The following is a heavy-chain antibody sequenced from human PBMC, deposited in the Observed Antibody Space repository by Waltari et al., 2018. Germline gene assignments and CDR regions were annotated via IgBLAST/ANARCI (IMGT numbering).Heavy chain of an antibody. Sequence: QVQLVQSGAEVKKPGDSVNVSCKASGYTFTGYYMHWVRQAPGQGLEWIGRINPNSGGTNSAQKLQCRVTMTRDTSISTAYMELSRLRSDDTSVYYCAREGRRSNWFGPWGQGTLVTVSS. D-gene: IGHD3-3*01. V-gene: IGHV1-2*06. CDR3: AREGRRSNWFGP. J-gene: IGHJ5*02. CDR2: INPNSGGT. CDR1: GYTFTGYY.